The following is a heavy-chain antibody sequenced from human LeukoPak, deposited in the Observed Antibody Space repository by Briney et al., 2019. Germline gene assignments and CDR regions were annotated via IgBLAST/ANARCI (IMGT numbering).Heavy chain of an antibody. CDR2: IYWDDDM. Sequence: SGPTLVNPTQTLMVTCTFSGFSLSTSGVGVGWIRQPPGKALEWLALIYWDDDMRYSPSLKSRLTITKDTSKNQVDLTMTNMDPVDTATYYCAHKRFGSYASGWTDAFDIWGQGTMVIVSS. CDR3: AHKRFGSYASGWTDAFDI. CDR1: GFSLSTSGVG. J-gene: IGHJ3*02. D-gene: IGHD2-2*01. V-gene: IGHV2-5*02.